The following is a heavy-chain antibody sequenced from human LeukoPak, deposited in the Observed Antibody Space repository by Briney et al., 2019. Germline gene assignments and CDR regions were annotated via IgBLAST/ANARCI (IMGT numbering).Heavy chain of an antibody. V-gene: IGHV4-59*01. CDR2: IYYSGST. CDR1: GGSISSYY. D-gene: IGHD3-10*01. CDR3: AGRIAYGSGSYYGNYYYYGMDV. Sequence: SETLSLTCTVSGGSISSYYWSWSRQPPGKGLEWIGYIYYSGSTNYNPSLKSRVTISVDTSKNQFSLKLSSVTAADTAVYYCAGRIAYGSGSYYGNYYYYGMDVWGQGTTVTVSS. J-gene: IGHJ6*02.